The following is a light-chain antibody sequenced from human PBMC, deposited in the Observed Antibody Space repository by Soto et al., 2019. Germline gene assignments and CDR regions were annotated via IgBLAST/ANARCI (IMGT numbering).Light chain of an antibody. CDR3: HDSSNWHGFG. CDR2: DAS. CDR1: QSISNF. V-gene: IGKV3-11*01. J-gene: IGKJ4*02. Sequence: GGRATLSCRASQSISNFLAWYQQKPGQAPRLLIYDASKSATDIPDRFIGCGSGTDSTPTNSRLDPADIAVYYCHDSSNWHGFGFGGGTEL.